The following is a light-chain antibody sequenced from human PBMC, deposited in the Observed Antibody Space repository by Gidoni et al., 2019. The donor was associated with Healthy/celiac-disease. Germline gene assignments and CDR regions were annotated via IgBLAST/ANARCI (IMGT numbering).Light chain of an antibody. Sequence: EIVLTQSPATLSLSPGERATLSCWASQSVSSSYLAWYQQKPGLAPRLLIYDASSRATGIPARFSGSGSGTDFTLTISSLEPEDFAVYYCQQYGSSPITFGQGTRLEIK. V-gene: IGKV3D-20*01. CDR3: QQYGSSPIT. CDR1: QSVSSSY. J-gene: IGKJ5*01. CDR2: DAS.